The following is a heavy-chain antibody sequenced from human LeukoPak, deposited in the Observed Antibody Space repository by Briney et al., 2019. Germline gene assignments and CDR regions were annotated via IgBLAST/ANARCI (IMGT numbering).Heavy chain of an antibody. D-gene: IGHD6-13*01. Sequence: ASVKVSCKASGYTFTSYYMHWVRQVPGQGLEWMGIINPSGGSTSYAQKFQGRVTMTRDMSTSTVYMELSSLRSEDTAVYYCARTWQQLFGWFDPWGQGTLVTVSS. CDR1: GYTFTSYY. CDR3: ARTWQQLFGWFDP. J-gene: IGHJ5*02. V-gene: IGHV1-46*01. CDR2: INPSGGST.